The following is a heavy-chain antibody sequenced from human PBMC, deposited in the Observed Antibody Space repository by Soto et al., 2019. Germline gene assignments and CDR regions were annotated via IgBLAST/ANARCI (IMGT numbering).Heavy chain of an antibody. CDR3: ATDVPFSSAWAPHFVY. CDR1: GGSIINYY. Sequence: QVQLQESGPRLVKPSETLSLTCTVSGGSIINYYWSWIRQPPGKGLEWIGYIYSSGSTKYNPSLNSRATISIDTSKSPFSQKLSPVPAADTAGYYCATDVPFSSAWAPHFVYWGQGTLVTVSS. D-gene: IGHD6-19*01. V-gene: IGHV4-59*01. J-gene: IGHJ4*02. CDR2: IYSSGST.